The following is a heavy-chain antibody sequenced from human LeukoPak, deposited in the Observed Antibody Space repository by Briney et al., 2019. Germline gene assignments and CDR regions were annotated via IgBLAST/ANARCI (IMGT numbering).Heavy chain of an antibody. J-gene: IGHJ6*03. CDR2: IIPIFGTA. CDR1: GGTFSSYA. D-gene: IGHD3-10*01. V-gene: IGHV1-69*05. Sequence: SAKVSCKASGGTFSSYAISWVRQAPGQGLEWMGGIIPIFGTANYAQKFQGRVTITTDESTSTAYMELSSLRSEDTAVYYCAKSVSGSYYNHYYYYYYMDVWGKGTTVTVSS. CDR3: AKSVSGSYYNHYYYYYYMDV.